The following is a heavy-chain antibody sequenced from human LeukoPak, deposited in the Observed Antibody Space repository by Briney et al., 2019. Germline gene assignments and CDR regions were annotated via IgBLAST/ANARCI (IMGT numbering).Heavy chain of an antibody. J-gene: IGHJ4*02. V-gene: IGHV1-2*02. CDR2: INPNSGGT. D-gene: IGHD2-2*01. CDR1: GYTFTGYY. CDR3: ARDERYCSSTSCPPPNFY. Sequence: ASVKVSCKASGYTFTGYYMHWVRQAPGQGLEWMGWINPNSGGTNYAQKLQGRVTMTTDTSTSTAYMELRSLRSDDTAVYYCARDERYCSSTSCPPPNFYWGQGTLVTVSS.